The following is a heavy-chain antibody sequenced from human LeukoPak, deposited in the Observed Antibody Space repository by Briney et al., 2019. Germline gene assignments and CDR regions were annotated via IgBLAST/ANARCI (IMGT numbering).Heavy chain of an antibody. CDR3: ARVFGTYYYYYYMDV. CDR1: GFTFSSYC. Sequence: GGSLRLSCAASGFTFSSYCMSWARQAPGKGLEWVANIKQYGSEKYYVDSVKGRFTISRDNAKNSLYLQMNSLRAEDTAVYYCARVFGTYYYYYYMDVWGKGTTVTVSS. J-gene: IGHJ6*03. CDR2: IKQYGSEK. V-gene: IGHV3-7*01. D-gene: IGHD3-10*01.